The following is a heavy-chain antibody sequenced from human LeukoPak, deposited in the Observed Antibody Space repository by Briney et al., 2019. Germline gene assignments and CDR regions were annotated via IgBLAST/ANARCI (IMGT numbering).Heavy chain of an antibody. CDR2: ISYDGSNK. CDR1: GFTFSSYA. J-gene: IGHJ4*02. Sequence: GGSLRLSCAASGFTFSSYAMHWVRQAPGKGLEWVAVISYDGSNKYYADSVKGRFTISKDISENTLYLQMNSLRAEDTAVYFCAKDSNLGRIEYWGQGALVTVSS. V-gene: IGHV3-30-3*02. CDR3: AKDSNLGRIEY.